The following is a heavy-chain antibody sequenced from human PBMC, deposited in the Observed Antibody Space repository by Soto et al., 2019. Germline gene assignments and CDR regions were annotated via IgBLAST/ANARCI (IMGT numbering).Heavy chain of an antibody. CDR1: GGSLSSYY. D-gene: IGHD2-15*01. CDR3: AGDVEWYFCSGGSRCRSETFDP. Sequence: PSETLWLTCVVSGGSLSSYYWSWIRQPPGKGLEWIGYIYYSGSTNYNPSLKSRVTISVDMSKNQFSLKLSPLTAADTAVYNCAGDVEWYFCSGGSRCRSETFDPWGQGTLVTVSS. V-gene: IGHV4-59*01. CDR2: IYYSGST. J-gene: IGHJ5*02.